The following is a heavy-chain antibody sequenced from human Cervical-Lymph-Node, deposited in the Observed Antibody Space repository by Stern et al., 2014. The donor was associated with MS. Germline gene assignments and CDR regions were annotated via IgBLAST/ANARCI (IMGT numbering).Heavy chain of an antibody. Sequence: VHLVESGGGLVRPGGSLRLSCAASGFTFSDYYMTWIRQAPGKGLEWLAYISSGADTMYYADSVKGRFTISRDNAENSLYLQMNNLRAEDTAVYYCARGRVSYNGMDVWGQGTTVTVS. CDR2: ISSGADTM. V-gene: IGHV3-11*01. CDR3: ARGRVSYNGMDV. J-gene: IGHJ6*02. D-gene: IGHD3-10*01. CDR1: GFTFSDYY.